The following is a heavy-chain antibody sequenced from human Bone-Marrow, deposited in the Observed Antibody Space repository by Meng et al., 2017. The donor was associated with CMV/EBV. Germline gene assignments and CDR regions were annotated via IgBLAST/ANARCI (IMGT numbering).Heavy chain of an antibody. D-gene: IGHD2-2*01. V-gene: IGHV3-7*01. Sequence: GESLKISCAASGFTFISYSMTWVRQTPGKGLEWVASIKKDGSEKYYVDSVKGRFTISRDNAETLLYLQMNSLSAVDTAIYYCARILRVPAYTKMRLDYWGQGTLVTVSS. J-gene: IGHJ4*02. CDR1: GFTFISYS. CDR2: IKKDGSEK. CDR3: ARILRVPAYTKMRLDY.